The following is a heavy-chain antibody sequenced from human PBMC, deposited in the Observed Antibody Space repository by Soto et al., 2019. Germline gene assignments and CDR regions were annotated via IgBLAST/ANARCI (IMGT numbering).Heavy chain of an antibody. V-gene: IGHV1-69*04. D-gene: IGHD3-9*01. Sequence: GQGLEWMGRIIPILGIANYAQKFQGRVTITADKSTSTAYMELSSLRSEDTAVYYCARVGTLFVGVGFAYWGKGTLDPVSS. CDR3: ARVGTLFVGVGFAY. CDR2: IIPILGIA. J-gene: IGHJ4*02.